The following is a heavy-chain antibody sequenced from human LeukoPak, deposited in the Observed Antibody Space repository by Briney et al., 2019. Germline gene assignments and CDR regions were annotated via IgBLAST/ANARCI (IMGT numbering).Heavy chain of an antibody. J-gene: IGHJ5*02. V-gene: IGHV1-18*01. CDR3: ARGPSAAPSTVTLANWFDP. D-gene: IGHD4-17*01. CDR2: ISAYNGNT. Sequence: ASVKVSCKASGYTFTSYGISWVRQAPGQGFEWMGWISAYNGNTNYAQKLQGRVTMTTDTSTSTAYMELRSLRSDDTAVYYCARGPSAAPSTVTLANWFDPWGQGTLVNVSS. CDR1: GYTFTSYG.